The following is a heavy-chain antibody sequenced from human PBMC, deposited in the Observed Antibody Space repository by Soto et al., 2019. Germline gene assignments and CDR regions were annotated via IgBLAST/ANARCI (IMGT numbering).Heavy chain of an antibody. CDR2: IYYSGST. CDR3: ARLYCSGGSCAMDV. Sequence: SETLSLTCTVSGGSISSYYWSWIRQPPGKGLEWIGYIYYSGSTNYNPSLKSRVTISVDTSKNQFSLKLSSVTAADTAVYYCARLYCSGGSCAMDVWGKGTTVTVSS. D-gene: IGHD2-15*01. CDR1: GGSISSYY. J-gene: IGHJ6*03. V-gene: IGHV4-59*01.